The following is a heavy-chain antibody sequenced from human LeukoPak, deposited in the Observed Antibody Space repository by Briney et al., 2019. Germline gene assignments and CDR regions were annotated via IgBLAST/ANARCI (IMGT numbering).Heavy chain of an antibody. CDR1: GFTFNSYS. CDR3: ARDRDSSSWSSRRVGDYFDY. V-gene: IGHV3-21*01. CDR2: ISSSSLSYI. D-gene: IGHD6-13*01. J-gene: IGHJ4*02. Sequence: GGFLRLSCAASGFTFNSYSKNWVRQAPGKGLEWVSSISSSSLSYIYYADSVKGRFTIFRDNAKNSLYLQMNSLRAEDTAVYYCARDRDSSSWSSRRVGDYFDYWGQGTLVTVSS.